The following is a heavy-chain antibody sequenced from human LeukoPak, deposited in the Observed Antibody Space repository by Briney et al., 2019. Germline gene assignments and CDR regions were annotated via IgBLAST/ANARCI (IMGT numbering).Heavy chain of an antibody. V-gene: IGHV3-21*04. CDR2: ISSSSSYI. D-gene: IGHD4-17*01. J-gene: IGHJ4*02. CDR3: AKDRYYGDYVNYFDY. Sequence: GGSLRLSCAASGFTFSSYSMNWVRQAPGKGLEWVSSISSSSSYIYYADSVKGRFTISRDNSKNTLYLQMNSLRAEDTAVYYCAKDRYYGDYVNYFDYWGQGTLVTVSS. CDR1: GFTFSSYS.